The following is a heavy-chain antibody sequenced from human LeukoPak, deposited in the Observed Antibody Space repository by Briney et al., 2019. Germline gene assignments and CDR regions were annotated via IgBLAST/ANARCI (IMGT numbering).Heavy chain of an antibody. CDR1: GFTFSGSA. D-gene: IGHD3-10*01. CDR2: IRSKANSYAT. V-gene: IGHV3-73*01. J-gene: IGHJ6*03. CDR3: TSPNITMVRGATGYYYYYMDI. Sequence: GGSLRLSCAASGFTFSGSAMHWVRQASGKGLEWVGRIRSKANSYATACAASVKGRFTISRDDSKNTAYLQMNSLKTEDTAVYYCTSPNITMVRGATGYYYYYMDIWGQGTMVTVSS.